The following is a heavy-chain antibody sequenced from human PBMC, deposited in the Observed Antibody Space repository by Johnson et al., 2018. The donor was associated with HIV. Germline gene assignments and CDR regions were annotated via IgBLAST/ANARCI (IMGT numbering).Heavy chain of an antibody. CDR2: INSDGGST. Sequence: VPLVESGGGLVKPGGSLRVSCAASGFTFSNAWMSWVRQAPGKGLVWVARINSDGGSTSYVDSVKGRFTISRDNARNTLYLQMNSLRAEDTAVYYCARAGYYYDSSGIFIPQDAFDIWGQGTMVTVSS. CDR1: GFTFSNAW. D-gene: IGHD3-22*01. CDR3: ARAGYYYDSSGIFIPQDAFDI. J-gene: IGHJ3*02. V-gene: IGHV3-74*02.